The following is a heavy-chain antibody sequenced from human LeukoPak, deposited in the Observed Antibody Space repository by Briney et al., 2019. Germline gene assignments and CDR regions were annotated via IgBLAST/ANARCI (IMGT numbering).Heavy chain of an antibody. J-gene: IGHJ4*02. CDR3: SKWGDYDVLTGYYDSDF. Sequence: AGGSLGLSCAASGFPFNNYAMSWVRPAPGKGLEWVSAILGSGRSAYYADSVKGRFTISRDNSKNSLFLQMNSLRVEDTALYYCSKWGDYDVLTGYYDSDFWGQGTLVTVSA. CDR2: ILGSGRSA. D-gene: IGHD3-9*01. V-gene: IGHV3-23*01. CDR1: GFPFNNYA.